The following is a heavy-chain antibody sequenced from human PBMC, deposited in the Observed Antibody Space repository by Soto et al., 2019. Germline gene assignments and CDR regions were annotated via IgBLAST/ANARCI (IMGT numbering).Heavy chain of an antibody. CDR3: ARARWYDAFDV. Sequence: SETLSLTCAVSGFFISSGNYWGWIRKPPGKGLEWIGSILHGGSTYYNPSLKSRVTISVDMSKNQFSLKLNSVTAADTAVYYCARARWYDAFDVWGQGTVVTVSS. V-gene: IGHV4-38-2*01. CDR2: ILHGGST. J-gene: IGHJ3*01. CDR1: GFFISSGNY. D-gene: IGHD2-15*01.